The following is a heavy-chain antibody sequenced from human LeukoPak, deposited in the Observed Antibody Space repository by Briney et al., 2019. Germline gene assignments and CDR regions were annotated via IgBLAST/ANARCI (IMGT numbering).Heavy chain of an antibody. Sequence: PGGSLRLSCAASGFTFTTYWMHWVRQAPGKGLEWVSRIKGDEMTTNYADSVEGRFTISRDNAKKTVYLEINSLRAEDTAVYYCARGGLFAYYFDYWGQGTLVTVSS. CDR3: ARGGLFAYYFDY. CDR1: GFTFTTYW. D-gene: IGHD3-10*02. V-gene: IGHV3-74*01. CDR2: IKGDEMTT. J-gene: IGHJ4*02.